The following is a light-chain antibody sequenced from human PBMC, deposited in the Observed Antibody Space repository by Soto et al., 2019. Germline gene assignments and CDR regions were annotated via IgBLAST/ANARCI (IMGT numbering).Light chain of an antibody. CDR1: QSLVYSDGNTY. CDR2: QIF. CDR3: VQFSHFPRT. V-gene: IGKV2-24*01. Sequence: DIVLTQTPLSSPVTLGQPASISCRSSQSLVYSDGNTYLSWLQQRPGQPPRLLIYQIFNRFSGVPDRCSGSGAGTDFTLKISRVEAEDVGVYSWVQFSHFPRTFGQGTKVEIK. J-gene: IGKJ1*01.